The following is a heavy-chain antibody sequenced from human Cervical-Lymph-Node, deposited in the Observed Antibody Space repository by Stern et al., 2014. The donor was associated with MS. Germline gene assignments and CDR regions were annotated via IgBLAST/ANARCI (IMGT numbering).Heavy chain of an antibody. CDR2: ISSSRSTI. CDR1: GFTFSSYS. CDR3: ARANYDFWSGNSSFQRYYYGMDV. Sequence: EVQLVESGGGLVQPGGSLRLSCAASGFTFSSYSMNWVRQAPGKGLEWISYISSSRSTIYYAALRKGRLTISRDNAKNSLYLQMNSLRDEDTAVYYWARANYDFWSGNSSFQRYYYGMDVWGQGTTVTVSS. J-gene: IGHJ6*02. D-gene: IGHD3-3*01. V-gene: IGHV3-48*02.